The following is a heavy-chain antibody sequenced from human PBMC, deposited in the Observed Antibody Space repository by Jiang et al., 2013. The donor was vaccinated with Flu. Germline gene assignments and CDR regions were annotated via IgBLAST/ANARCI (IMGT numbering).Heavy chain of an antibody. J-gene: IGHJ4*02. D-gene: IGHD2-15*01. CDR1: AFTLSTYW. CDR3: ARDRDCSGESCYDALDY. Sequence: VQLVESGGGLIQPGGSLRLSCAASAFTLSTYWMHWVRHVPGKGLEWVSRISTDGTVTTYADSVKGRFTVSRDNAKNTLYLQMTSLTAEDTAIYYCARDRDCSGESCYDALDYWGQGTLVTVSS. V-gene: IGHV3-74*03. CDR2: ISTDGTVT.